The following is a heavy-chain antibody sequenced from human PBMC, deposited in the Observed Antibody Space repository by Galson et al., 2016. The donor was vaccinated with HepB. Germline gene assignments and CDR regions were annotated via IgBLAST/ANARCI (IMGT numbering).Heavy chain of an antibody. J-gene: IGHJ3*02. CDR3: ARVRYDYDSSGYAHDAFDI. CDR2: INPYNGDT. D-gene: IGHD3-22*01. V-gene: IGHV1-18*01. Sequence: SVKVSCKASGYTFDSYGINWVRQAPGQGLEWMGWINPYNGDTNYAQQFQGRVTMTTDTSTSTAYLEVRSLRSDDRAVYYCARVRYDYDSSGYAHDAFDIWGQGTLVPVTS. CDR1: GYTFDSYG.